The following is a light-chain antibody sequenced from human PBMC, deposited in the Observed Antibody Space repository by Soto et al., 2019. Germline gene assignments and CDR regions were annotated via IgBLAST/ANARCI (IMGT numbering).Light chain of an antibody. V-gene: IGKV1-33*01. CDR2: DAS. CDR3: QQYHNLPIT. Sequence: DIQLTQSPASLSASLGDRVTITCLASQDIDNFLNWYQHKPGDAPKLLIYDASTLAPGVPSRFSGTESGTEFTFTISSLQPEDIATYYCQQYHNLPITFGPGTRLEIK. CDR1: QDIDNF. J-gene: IGKJ5*01.